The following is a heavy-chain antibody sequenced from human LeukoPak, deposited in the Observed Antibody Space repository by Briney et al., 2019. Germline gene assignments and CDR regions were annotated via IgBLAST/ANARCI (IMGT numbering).Heavy chain of an antibody. Sequence: SETLSLTCAVYGGSFSGYYWSWIRQPPGKGLEWIGYIYFTGHTYYNPSLKGRVSVSVDTSKNQFSLKLNSVTAADTAVYYCARVRYNDNSADSWGQGTLVTVSS. CDR1: GGSFSGYY. D-gene: IGHD3-22*01. V-gene: IGHV4-30-4*01. CDR2: IYFTGHT. CDR3: ARVRYNDNSADS. J-gene: IGHJ4*02.